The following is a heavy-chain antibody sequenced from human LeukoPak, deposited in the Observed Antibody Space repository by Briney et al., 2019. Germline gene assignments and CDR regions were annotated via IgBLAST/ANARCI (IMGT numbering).Heavy chain of an antibody. D-gene: IGHD3-22*01. CDR2: INWNGGST. CDR1: GFTFDDYG. V-gene: IGHV3-20*04. CDR3: ARADSSGSDFDY. J-gene: IGHJ4*02. Sequence: PGGSLRLYCAASGFTFDDYGMSWVRHAPGKGLEWVSGINWNGGSTGYADSVKGRFTISRDNAKNSLYLQMNSLRAEDTALYYCARADSSGSDFDYWGQGTLVTVSS.